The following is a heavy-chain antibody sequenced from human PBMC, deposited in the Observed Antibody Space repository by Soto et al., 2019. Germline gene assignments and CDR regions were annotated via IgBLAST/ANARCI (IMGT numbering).Heavy chain of an antibody. D-gene: IGHD3-16*01. J-gene: IGHJ3*02. CDR3: ARIMITLGGVSLFGAFDI. CDR1: GFTFSSYA. CDR2: ISGSGGST. Sequence: EVQLLESGGGLVQPGGSLRLSCAASGFTFSSYAMSWVRQAPGKGLEWVSAISGSGGSTYYADSVKGRFTISRDNSENTLYLQMNSLRAEDTAVYYCARIMITLGGVSLFGAFDIWGQGTMVTVSS. V-gene: IGHV3-23*01.